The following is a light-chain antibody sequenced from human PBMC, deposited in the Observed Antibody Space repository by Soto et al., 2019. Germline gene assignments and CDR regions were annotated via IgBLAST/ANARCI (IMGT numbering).Light chain of an antibody. J-gene: IGKJ1*01. V-gene: IGKV1-5*03. Sequence: DIQMTQSPSTLSASVGDRVTITCRASQTINGWLAWYQQKPGKAPNLLIYKASSLESGVPSRFSGSGSGTEFTLTISSLQVDDFATYYCQQYNSHSWTFGQGTKVDI. CDR1: QTINGW. CDR2: KAS. CDR3: QQYNSHSWT.